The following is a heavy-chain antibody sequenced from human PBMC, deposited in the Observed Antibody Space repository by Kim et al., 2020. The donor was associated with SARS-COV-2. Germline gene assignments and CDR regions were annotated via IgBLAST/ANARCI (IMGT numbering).Heavy chain of an antibody. CDR1: GHSISSGYY. D-gene: IGHD2-15*01. CDR2: IYHSGDT. CDR3: ARDLSCNGGRSQSEPNWFDP. Sequence: SETLSLTCSVSGHSISSGYYWAWLRQPPGKELEWIGSIYHSGDTYHHPSLRSRVTIAVDTSKNRFSLNLFSVTAADTAVYYCARDLSCNGGRSQSEPNWFDPWGQGTLVTVSS. V-gene: IGHV4-38-2*02. J-gene: IGHJ5*02.